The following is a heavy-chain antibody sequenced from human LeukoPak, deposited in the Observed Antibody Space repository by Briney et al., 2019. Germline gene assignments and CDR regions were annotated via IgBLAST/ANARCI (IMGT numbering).Heavy chain of an antibody. J-gene: IGHJ3*02. CDR3: ARGLERDAFDI. Sequence: SETLSLTCTVSGGSISSYYWSWIRQPPGKGLEWIGYIYYSGSTNYNPSLKSRVTISVDTSKNQFSLKRSSVTAADTAVYYCARGLERDAFDIWGQGTMVTVSS. V-gene: IGHV4-59*12. D-gene: IGHD1-1*01. CDR1: GGSISSYY. CDR2: IYYSGST.